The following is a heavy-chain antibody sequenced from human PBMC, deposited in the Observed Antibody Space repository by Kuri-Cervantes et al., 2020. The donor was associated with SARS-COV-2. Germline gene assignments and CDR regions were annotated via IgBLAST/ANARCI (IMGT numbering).Heavy chain of an antibody. J-gene: IGHJ4*02. V-gene: IGHV3-66*01. CDR1: GFTFDDDV. CDR2: IYSGGST. Sequence: GESLKISCAASGFTFDDDVRHWVRQAPGKGLEWVSGIYSGGSTYYADSVKGRFTISRDNSKNTLYLQMNSLRAEGTAVYYCARKVSSWYDYWGQGTLVTVSS. CDR3: ARKVSSWYDY. D-gene: IGHD6-13*01.